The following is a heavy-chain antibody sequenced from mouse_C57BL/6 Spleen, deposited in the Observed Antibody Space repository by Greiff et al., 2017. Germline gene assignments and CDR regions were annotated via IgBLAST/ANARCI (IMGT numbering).Heavy chain of an antibody. V-gene: IGHV1-74*01. Sequence: VQLKQPGAELVKPGASVKVSCKASGYTFTSYWIHWVKQRPGQGLEWIGRIHPSDSGTNYNQKFKGKATLTVDKSSSPAYMQLSSLTSDHSAVYNCALSVYYGLLAYWSQGTLVTVAA. CDR3: ALSVYYGLLAY. J-gene: IGHJ3*01. D-gene: IGHD1-1*01. CDR1: GYTFTSYW. CDR2: IHPSDSGT.